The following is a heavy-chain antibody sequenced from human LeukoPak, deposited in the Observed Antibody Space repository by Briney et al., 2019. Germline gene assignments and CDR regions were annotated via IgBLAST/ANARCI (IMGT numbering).Heavy chain of an antibody. V-gene: IGHV3-15*01. CDR2: IKSKTDGGTT. CDR1: GFTFGDYA. Sequence: GGSLRLSCTASGFTFGDYAMSWFRQAPGKGLEWVGRIKSKTDGGTTDYAAPVKGRFTISRDDSKNTLYLQMNSLKTEDTAVYYCTTGYFDWLNDYWGQGTLVTVSS. CDR3: TTGYFDWLNDY. D-gene: IGHD3-9*01. J-gene: IGHJ4*02.